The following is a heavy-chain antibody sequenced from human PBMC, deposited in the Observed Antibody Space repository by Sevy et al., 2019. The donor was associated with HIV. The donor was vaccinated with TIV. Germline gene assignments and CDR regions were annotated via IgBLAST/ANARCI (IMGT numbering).Heavy chain of an antibody. CDR1: GFTFNRNW. D-gene: IGHD2-15*01. J-gene: IGHJ4*02. CDR2: INGDGTNT. V-gene: IGHV3-74*01. Sequence: GGSLRLSCAASGFTFNRNWMHWVRQAPGKGLVWVSQINGDGTNTNYADSVKGRFTISRDNAKNTVYLQMNSLTVEDTAVYYCVSEVYCSSGRCFSPRFDNWGQGTLVTVSS. CDR3: VSEVYCSSGRCFSPRFDN.